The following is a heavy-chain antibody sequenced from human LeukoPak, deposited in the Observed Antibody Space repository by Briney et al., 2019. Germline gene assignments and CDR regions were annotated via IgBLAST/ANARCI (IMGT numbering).Heavy chain of an antibody. D-gene: IGHD6-13*01. CDR1: GFTFSSYA. CDR2: TSGSGGST. V-gene: IGHV3-23*01. J-gene: IGHJ4*02. Sequence: GGSLRLSCAASGFTFSSYAMSWVRQAPGKGLEWVSTTSGSGGSTYYADSVKGRFTISRDNSKNTLYLQMNSLRAEDTAVYYCAKDLAPQQPVLFDYWGQGTLVTVSS. CDR3: AKDLAPQQPVLFDY.